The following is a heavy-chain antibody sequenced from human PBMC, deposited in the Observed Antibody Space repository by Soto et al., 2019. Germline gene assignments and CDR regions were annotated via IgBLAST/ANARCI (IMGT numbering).Heavy chain of an antibody. CDR3: SSAGGSGDYYYYYYMDV. CDR1: GGSISSYY. D-gene: IGHD1-26*01. CDR2: IYYSGST. V-gene: IGHV4-59*01. J-gene: IGHJ6*03. Sequence: SETLSLTCTVSGGSISSYYWSWIRQPPGKGLEWIGYIYYSGSTNYNPSLKSRVTISVETSKNQFSLKLSSVTAADTAVYYCSSAGGSGDYYYYYYMDVWGKGTTVTVSS.